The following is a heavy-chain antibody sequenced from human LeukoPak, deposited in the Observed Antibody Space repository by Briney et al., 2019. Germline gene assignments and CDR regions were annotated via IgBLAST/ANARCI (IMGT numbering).Heavy chain of an antibody. CDR1: GFTFSSYG. CDR3: ATGRPQYYGSGSSPGAFDI. V-gene: IGHV3-30*02. J-gene: IGHJ3*02. CDR2: IRYDGSNK. D-gene: IGHD3-10*01. Sequence: GGSLRLSCAASGFTFSSYGMHWVRQAPGKGLEWVAFIRYDGSNKYYADSVKGRFTISRDNSKNTLYLQMNSLRAEDTAVYYCATGRPQYYGSGSSPGAFDIWGQGTMVTVSS.